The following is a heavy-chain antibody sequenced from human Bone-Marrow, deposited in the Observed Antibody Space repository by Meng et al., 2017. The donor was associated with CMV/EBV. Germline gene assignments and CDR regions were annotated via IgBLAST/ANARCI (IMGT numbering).Heavy chain of an antibody. Sequence: GESLKISCAASGFTFSRYNMNWVRQTPGKGLEWVSSSSSSSTYIYYADSVKGRFTISRDNAKNSLFLQMNSLRAEDTAVYYCARHARELLHDAFDIWGQGTMVTVSS. CDR2: SSSSSTYI. J-gene: IGHJ3*02. CDR3: ARHARELLHDAFDI. D-gene: IGHD2-15*01. CDR1: GFTFSRYN. V-gene: IGHV3-21*01.